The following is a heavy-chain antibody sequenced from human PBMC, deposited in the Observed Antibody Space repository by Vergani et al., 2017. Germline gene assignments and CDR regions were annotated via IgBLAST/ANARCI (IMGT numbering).Heavy chain of an antibody. CDR3: SRAAYFYGSSVYYSVIDY. D-gene: IGHD3-22*01. CDR1: GFTFSSYG. J-gene: IGHJ4*02. V-gene: IGHV3-48*01. Sequence: EVQLVESGGGLVQPGGSLRLSCAASGFTFSSYGMNWVRQAPGKGLEWVSYISSSRSTIYYVDSVKGRFTISRDNAKNSLYLQMNSLRAEDTAVYYCSRAAYFYGSSVYYSVIDYWGQGTLVTVSS. CDR2: ISSSRSTI.